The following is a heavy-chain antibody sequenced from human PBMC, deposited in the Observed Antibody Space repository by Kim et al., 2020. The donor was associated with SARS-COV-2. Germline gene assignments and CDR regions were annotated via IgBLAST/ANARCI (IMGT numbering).Heavy chain of an antibody. J-gene: IGHJ4*02. CDR2: TYYRSKWYN. CDR1: GDSVSSNSAA. Sequence: SQTLSLTCAISGDSVSSNSAAWNWIRQSPSRGLEWLGRTYYRSKWYNDYALFVKSRLNINAYTSKNHFSLQLNSVTPEDTAIYYCARDGRAVTYTRGGFDYWGQGTLVTVSS. CDR3: ARDGRAVTYTRGGFDY. V-gene: IGHV6-1*01. D-gene: IGHD6-19*01.